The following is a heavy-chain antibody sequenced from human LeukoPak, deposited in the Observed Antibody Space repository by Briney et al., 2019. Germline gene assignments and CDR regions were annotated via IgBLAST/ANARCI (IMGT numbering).Heavy chain of an antibody. J-gene: IGHJ5*02. V-gene: IGHV1-18*01. CDR3: ARDSMVRGEEGFDP. D-gene: IGHD3-10*01. CDR2: ISAYNGNT. Sequence: ASVTVSCKASGYTFTSYGISWVRQAPGQGLEWMGWISAYNGNTNYAQKLQGRVTMTTDTSTSTAYMELRSLRSDDTAVYYCARDSMVRGEEGFDPWGQGTLVTVSS. CDR1: GYTFTSYG.